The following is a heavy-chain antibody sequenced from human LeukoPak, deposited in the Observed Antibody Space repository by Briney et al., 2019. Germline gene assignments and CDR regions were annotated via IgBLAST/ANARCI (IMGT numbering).Heavy chain of an antibody. Sequence: GGSLRLSCAASGFTFGTYGMHWVRQAPGKGLEWVAFVRYDGSKKYYTNSVKGRFTISRDNSKNTLYLQMNSLGAEDTAVYYCAKDQKRGYSYGYLFYYYYMDVWGKGTTVTISS. CDR3: AKDQKRGYSYGYLFYYYYMDV. V-gene: IGHV3-30*02. CDR1: GFTFGTYG. D-gene: IGHD5-18*01. J-gene: IGHJ6*03. CDR2: VRYDGSKK.